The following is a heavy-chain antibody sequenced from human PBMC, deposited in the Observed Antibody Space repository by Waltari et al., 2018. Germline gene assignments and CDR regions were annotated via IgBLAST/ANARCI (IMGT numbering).Heavy chain of an antibody. D-gene: IGHD3-10*01. J-gene: IGHJ4*02. CDR2: IYHSGST. Sequence: QVQLQESGPGLVKPSETLSLTCAVPGYSISSGYYWGWTRQPPGKGLEWIGSIYHSGSTYYNPSLKSRVTISVDTSKNQFSLKLSSVTAADTAVYYCARREGYYGSGSYPYFDYWGQGTLVTVSS. CDR1: GYSISSGYY. V-gene: IGHV4-38-2*01. CDR3: ARREGYYGSGSYPYFDY.